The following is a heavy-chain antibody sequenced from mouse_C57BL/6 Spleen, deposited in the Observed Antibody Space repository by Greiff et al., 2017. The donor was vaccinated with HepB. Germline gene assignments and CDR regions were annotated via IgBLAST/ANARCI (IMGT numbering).Heavy chain of an antibody. V-gene: IGHV5-4*03. J-gene: IGHJ3*01. CDR3: ARAITTVVEGFAY. Sequence: DVMLVESGGGLVKPGGSLKLSCAASGFTFSSYAMSWVRQTPEKRLEWVATISDGGSYTYYPDNVKGRFTISRDNAKTNLYLQMSHLKSEDTAMYYCARAITTVVEGFAYWGQGTLVTVSA. CDR1: GFTFSSYA. CDR2: ISDGGSYT. D-gene: IGHD1-1*01.